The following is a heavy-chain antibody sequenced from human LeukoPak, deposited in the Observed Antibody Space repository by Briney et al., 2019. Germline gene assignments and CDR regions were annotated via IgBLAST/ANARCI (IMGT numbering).Heavy chain of an antibody. CDR1: GFSLRSSGMC. CDR3: ARISDHYDSSGYSVFDY. V-gene: IGHV2-70*11. J-gene: IGHJ4*02. CDR2: IDWDDDK. Sequence: ESGPTLVNPTQTLTLTCTFSGFSLRSSGMCVSWIRQPPVKALEWLARIDWDDDKYYSTSLKTRLTISKDTSKNQVVLTMINMDPVDTATYYCARISDHYDSSGYSVFDYWGQGILVTVSS. D-gene: IGHD3-22*01.